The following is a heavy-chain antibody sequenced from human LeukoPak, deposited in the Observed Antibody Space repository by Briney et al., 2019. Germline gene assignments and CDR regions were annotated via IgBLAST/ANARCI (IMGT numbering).Heavy chain of an antibody. CDR1: GYTFTSYG. CDR2: ISAYNGNT. V-gene: IGHV1-18*01. CDR3: ARSSTYYYDSSGYKKPKGHGMGV. Sequence: ASVKVSCKASGYTFTSYGISWVRQAPGQGLEWMGWISAYNGNTNYAQKLQGRVTMTTDTSTSTAYMELRSLRSDDTAVYYCARSSTYYYDSSGYKKPKGHGMGVWGQGTTVTVSS. J-gene: IGHJ6*02. D-gene: IGHD3-22*01.